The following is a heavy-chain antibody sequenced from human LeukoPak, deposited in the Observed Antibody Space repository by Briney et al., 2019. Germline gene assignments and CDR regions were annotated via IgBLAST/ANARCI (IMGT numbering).Heavy chain of an antibody. Sequence: GGSLRLSCAASGFTFSGYDMSWVRQAPGKGLEWVTYTSSSSTIYYADSVKSPFTISRDNAKNSLYLQMNSLRAEDTAVYYCARLRYYGMDVWGQGTTVTVSS. CDR2: TSSSSTI. CDR1: GFTFSGYD. J-gene: IGHJ6*02. CDR3: ARLRYYGMDV. V-gene: IGHV3-69-1*01.